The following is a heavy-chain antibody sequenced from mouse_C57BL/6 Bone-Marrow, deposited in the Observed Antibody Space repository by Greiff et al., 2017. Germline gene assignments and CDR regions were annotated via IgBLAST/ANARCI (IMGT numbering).Heavy chain of an antibody. V-gene: IGHV5-4*01. J-gene: IGHJ2*01. CDR2: ISDGGSYT. Sequence: EVKLQESGGGLVKPGGSLKLSCAASGFTFSSYAMSWVRQTPEKRLEWVATISDGGSYTYYPDNVKGRFTISRDNAKNNLYLQMSHLKSEDTAMYYCARELRTYFDYWGQGTTRTVSS. CDR3: ARELRTYFDY. CDR1: GFTFSSYA. D-gene: IGHD1-1*01.